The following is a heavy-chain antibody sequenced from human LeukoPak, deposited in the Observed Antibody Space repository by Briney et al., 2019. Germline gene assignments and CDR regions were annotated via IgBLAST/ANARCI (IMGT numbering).Heavy chain of an antibody. D-gene: IGHD3-22*01. CDR2: ISGSGGST. CDR3: AKDGVLYYYDSSDYDYEYYYYYMDV. Sequence: GGSLRLSCAASGFTFSSYAMSWVRQAPGKGLEWVSGISGSGGSTYYADSVKGRFTISRDNSKNTLYLQMDSLRAEDTAVYYCAKDGVLYYYDSSDYDYEYYYYYMDVWGKGTTVTVSS. J-gene: IGHJ6*03. V-gene: IGHV3-23*01. CDR1: GFTFSSYA.